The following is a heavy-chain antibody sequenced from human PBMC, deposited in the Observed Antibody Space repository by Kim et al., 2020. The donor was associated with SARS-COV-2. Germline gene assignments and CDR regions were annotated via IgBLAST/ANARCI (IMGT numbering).Heavy chain of an antibody. Sequence: GGSLRLSCAASGFTFSSHGMHWVRNAPGKGQELAAVIWYDGSNKYYADSVKGRFTISRDNSKNTLYLQMNSLRAEDTAAYYCARDLLVGATSYGMDVWG. V-gene: IGHV3-33*01. CDR2: IWYDGSNK. CDR1: GFTFSSHG. D-gene: IGHD1-26*01. CDR3: ARDLLVGATSYGMDV. J-gene: IGHJ6*02.